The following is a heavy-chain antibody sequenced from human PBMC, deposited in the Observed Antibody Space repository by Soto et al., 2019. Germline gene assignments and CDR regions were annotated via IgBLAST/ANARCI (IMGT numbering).Heavy chain of an antibody. CDR2: ISAYNGNT. Sequence: ASLKFSCKASGYTFTSYGISWLRHAPGQGLEWMGLISAYNGNTNYAQKLQGRVTITTDTSTSTAYMELRSLTSDDTAVYYCARGGYSYGSDYWGQGTLVTVSS. V-gene: IGHV1-18*04. CDR1: GYTFTSYG. D-gene: IGHD5-18*01. CDR3: ARGGYSYGSDY. J-gene: IGHJ4*02.